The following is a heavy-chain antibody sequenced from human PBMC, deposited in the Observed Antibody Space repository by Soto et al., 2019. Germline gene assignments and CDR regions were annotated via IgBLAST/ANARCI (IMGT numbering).Heavy chain of an antibody. J-gene: IGHJ5*02. D-gene: IGHD3-3*01. CDR1: GGAINSYY. CDR3: ARGQRFSDWFDP. V-gene: IGHV4-4*07. CDR2: IYSSGST. Sequence: TETLSLTCTVSGGAINSYYWTWFRQPAGKGLEWIGRIYSSGSTKYNPSLQSRVTMSLDTSKNQFSLRLTSVTAADTAVYYCARGQRFSDWFDPWGQGTLVTVS.